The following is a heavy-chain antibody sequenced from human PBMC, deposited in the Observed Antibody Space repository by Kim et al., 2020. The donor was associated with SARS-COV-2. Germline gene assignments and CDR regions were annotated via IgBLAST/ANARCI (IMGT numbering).Heavy chain of an antibody. Sequence: GGSLRLSCAASGFSFSNYAMNWVRQAPGKGLEWVSRISGSGGGTSYADSVKGRFTISRDTSRNTLYLQMNSLRAEDTALYYCAREPGGSDIWGQGTMVTVSS. V-gene: IGHV3-23*01. D-gene: IGHD3-10*01. CDR3: AREPGGSDI. CDR1: GFSFSNYA. CDR2: ISGSGGGT. J-gene: IGHJ3*02.